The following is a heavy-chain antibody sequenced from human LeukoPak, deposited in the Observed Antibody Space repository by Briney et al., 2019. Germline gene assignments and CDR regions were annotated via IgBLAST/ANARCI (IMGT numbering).Heavy chain of an antibody. J-gene: IGHJ4*02. CDR1: GGSISSDNYS. CDR3: ARERIDSSGPRAFDY. CDR2: VYTSGST. Sequence: SETLSLTCTVSGGSISSDNYSWSWIRQPAGKGLEWIGRVYTSGSTNYNPSLKSRVTISVDTSKKQFSLKLSSVTAADTAVYYCARERIDSSGPRAFDYWGQGTLVTVSS. D-gene: IGHD3-22*01. V-gene: IGHV4-61*02.